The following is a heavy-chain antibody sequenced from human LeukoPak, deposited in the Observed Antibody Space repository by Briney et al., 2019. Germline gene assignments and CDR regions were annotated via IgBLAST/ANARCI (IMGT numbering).Heavy chain of an antibody. Sequence: GASVKVSCKASGYTFTSYGISWVRQAPGQGLEWMGWISAYSGNTSYAQKLQGRVTMTTDTSTSTAYMELRSLRSDDTAVYYCARDTYCSGGSCYQQSYYYGMDVWGKGTTVTVSS. D-gene: IGHD2-15*01. CDR2: ISAYSGNT. CDR3: ARDTYCSGGSCYQQSYYYGMDV. V-gene: IGHV1-18*04. CDR1: GYTFTSYG. J-gene: IGHJ6*04.